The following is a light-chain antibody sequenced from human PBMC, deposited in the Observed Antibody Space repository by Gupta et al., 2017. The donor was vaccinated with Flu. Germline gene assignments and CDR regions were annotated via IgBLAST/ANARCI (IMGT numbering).Light chain of an antibody. J-gene: IGLJ3*02. V-gene: IGLV1-40*01. Sequence: QSVLTQPPSVSGAPGQRVTIPCPGRSSNIGAGYDVHWYQQLPGTAPKLLIYGNSNRPSGVPDRFSGSKSGTSASLAITGLQAEDEADYYCQSYDSSLRGVFGGGTKLTVL. CDR1: SSNIGAGYD. CDR2: GNS. CDR3: QSYDSSLRGV.